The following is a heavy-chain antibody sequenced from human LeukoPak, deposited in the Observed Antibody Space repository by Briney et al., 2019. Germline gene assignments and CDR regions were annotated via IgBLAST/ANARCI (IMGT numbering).Heavy chain of an antibody. V-gene: IGHV5-51*01. CDR1: GSSFTSYW. D-gene: IGHD2-21*02. Sequence: GASLQISCQCSGSSFTSYWIGWVRPLPGKGLEWMGIIYPGDSDTRYSPSFQGQVTISADKSISTAYLQWSSLKASDTAMYYCARQVTGPFGWFDPWGQGTLVTVSS. CDR3: ARQVTGPFGWFDP. J-gene: IGHJ5*02. CDR2: IYPGDSDT.